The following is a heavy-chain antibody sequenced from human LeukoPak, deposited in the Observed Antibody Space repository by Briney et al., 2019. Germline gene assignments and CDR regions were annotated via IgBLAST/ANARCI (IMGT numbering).Heavy chain of an antibody. CDR2: ISAYNGNT. D-gene: IGHD3-10*01. CDR3: ARDYYDSGSYPPFDP. Sequence: GASVKVSCKASGYTFTSYGISWVRQAPGQGLEWMGWISAYNGNTNYAQKLQGRVTMTTDTSTSTAYMELRSLRSDDTAVYYCARDYYDSGSYPPFDPWGQGTLVTVSS. J-gene: IGHJ5*02. CDR1: GYTFTSYG. V-gene: IGHV1-18*01.